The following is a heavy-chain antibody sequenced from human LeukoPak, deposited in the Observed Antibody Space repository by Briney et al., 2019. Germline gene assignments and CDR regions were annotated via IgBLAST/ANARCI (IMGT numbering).Heavy chain of an antibody. CDR2: IYYSGST. V-gene: IGHV4-59*01. CDR3: ARAVIKMATPFDY. CDR1: GGSISSYY. J-gene: IGHJ4*02. Sequence: PSETLSLTCTVSGGSISSYYWSWIRQPPGKGLEWIGYIYYSGSTNYNPSLKSRVTISVDTSENQFSLKLSSVTAADTAVYYCARAVIKMATPFDYWGQGTLVTVSS. D-gene: IGHD5-24*01.